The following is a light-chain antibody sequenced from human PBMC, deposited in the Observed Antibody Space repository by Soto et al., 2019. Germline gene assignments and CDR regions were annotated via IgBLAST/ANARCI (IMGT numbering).Light chain of an antibody. J-gene: IGLJ1*01. Sequence: QSALTQPASVSGSPGQSITISCTGTSSDVGDYNYVSWYQQYPGKAPKLMTYDVSNRPSGVSNRFSGSKSGNTASLTISGLQAEDEADYYCSSYTISNPLVFVSGTKVNLL. V-gene: IGLV2-14*01. CDR2: DVS. CDR1: SSDVGDYNY. CDR3: SSYTISNPLV.